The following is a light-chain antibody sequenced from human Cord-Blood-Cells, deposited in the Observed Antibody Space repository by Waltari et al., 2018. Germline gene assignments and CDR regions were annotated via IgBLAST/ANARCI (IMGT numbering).Light chain of an antibody. Sequence: DIQMTQSPSSLSASVGDRVTITCRASQGISNSLAWYQQKPGKAPKLLLYAASRLESGVPSRLSGSGSGTDYTLTISSLQPEDFATYYCQQYYSTSYTFGQGTKLEIK. V-gene: IGKV1-NL1*01. J-gene: IGKJ2*01. CDR3: QQYYSTSYT. CDR1: QGISNS. CDR2: AAS.